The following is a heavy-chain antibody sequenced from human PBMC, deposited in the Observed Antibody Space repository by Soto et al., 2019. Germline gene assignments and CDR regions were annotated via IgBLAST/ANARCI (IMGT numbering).Heavy chain of an antibody. CDR1: GGTFSSYT. CDR3: ARGIPHFDHYAFDI. D-gene: IGHD3-9*01. V-gene: IGHV1-69*02. J-gene: IGHJ3*02. CDR2: IIPILGIA. Sequence: ASVKVSCKASGGTFSSYTISWVRQAPGQGLEWMGRIIPILGIANYAQKFQGRVTITADKSTSTAYMELSSLRSEDTAVYYCARGIPHFDHYAFDIWGQGTMVTVSS.